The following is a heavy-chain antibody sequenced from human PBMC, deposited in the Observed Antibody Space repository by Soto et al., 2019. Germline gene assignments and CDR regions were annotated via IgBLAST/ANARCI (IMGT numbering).Heavy chain of an antibody. V-gene: IGHV3-49*03. Sequence: GGSLRLSCTASGFTFGDYAMSWFRQAPGKGLEWVGFIRSKAYGGTTEYAASVKGRFTISRDDSKSIAYLQMNSLKTEDTAVYYCTRSEVVVITTFDYWGQGTLVTVSS. D-gene: IGHD3-22*01. CDR1: GFTFGDYA. J-gene: IGHJ4*02. CDR3: TRSEVVVITTFDY. CDR2: IRSKAYGGTT.